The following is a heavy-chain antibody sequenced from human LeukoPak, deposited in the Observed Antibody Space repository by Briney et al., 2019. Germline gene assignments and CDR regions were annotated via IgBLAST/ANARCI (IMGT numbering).Heavy chain of an antibody. D-gene: IGHD3-22*01. CDR1: GGSFSGHY. CDR3: AREVQHYAGRVYDHDAFDI. V-gene: IGHV4-34*01. Sequence: PWDTLSLTCAVYGGSFSGHYWSWIRHPPGKGLECFGENNHSGSTNYNSSLKSRVTIFVATSKNQFSLKLSSVAAADTAVYYCAREVQHYAGRVYDHDAFDIWGQGTMVTVSS. J-gene: IGHJ3*02. CDR2: NNHSGST.